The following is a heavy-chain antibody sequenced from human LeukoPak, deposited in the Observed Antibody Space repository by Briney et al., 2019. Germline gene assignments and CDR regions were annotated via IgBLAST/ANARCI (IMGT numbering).Heavy chain of an antibody. Sequence: PGGSLRLSCTVSGLPFSDYALSWVRQLPGKGLEWVGFIRISAYGATTEYSAPVKDRSRIWRDDSKSLVYLQMNTLKTEDTAVYYCATHRLESHDIQFDYWGQGAQVTVSS. D-gene: IGHD1-1*01. V-gene: IGHV3-49*04. J-gene: IGHJ4*02. CDR3: ATHRLESHDIQFDY. CDR2: IRISAYGATT. CDR1: GLPFSDYA.